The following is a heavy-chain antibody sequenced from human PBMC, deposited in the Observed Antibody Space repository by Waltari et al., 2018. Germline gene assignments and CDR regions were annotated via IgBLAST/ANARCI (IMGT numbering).Heavy chain of an antibody. D-gene: IGHD6-19*01. CDR1: GDSVSSNNAA. J-gene: IGHJ4*02. Sequence: QVQLQQSGPGLVKPSQTLSLTCAISGDSVSSNNAAWTWIRQSPARGLGWRGRTDNMSKWYNDYAVSVKSRITSNPDTSKNQFSLQLDSVTPEDTAVYYCAREYSSDWYLYYFDHWGQGTLVTASS. CDR3: AREYSSDWYLYYFDH. V-gene: IGHV6-1*01. CDR2: TDNMSKWYN.